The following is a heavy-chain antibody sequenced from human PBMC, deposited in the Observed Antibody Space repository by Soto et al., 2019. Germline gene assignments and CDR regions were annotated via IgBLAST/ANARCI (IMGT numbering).Heavy chain of an antibody. J-gene: IGHJ6*03. CDR3: AKDSYRHTTVPNYMDV. Sequence: GGSLRLSCAASGFTFSSYAMSWVRQAPGKGLEWVSAISGSGGSTYYADSVKGRFTISRDNSKNTLYLQMNSLRAEDTAVYYCAKDSYRHTTVPNYMDVWGQGTTVTVSS. CDR2: ISGSGGST. CDR1: GFTFSSYA. V-gene: IGHV3-23*01. D-gene: IGHD4-17*01.